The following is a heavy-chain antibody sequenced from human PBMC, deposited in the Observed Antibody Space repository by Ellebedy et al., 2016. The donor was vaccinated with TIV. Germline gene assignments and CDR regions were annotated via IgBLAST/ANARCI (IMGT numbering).Heavy chain of an antibody. D-gene: IGHD3-22*01. Sequence: GESLKISCQGSGYSFTSYWIGWVRQIPGKGLEWMGIIYPGDSDTRYSPSFQGQVTISADKSISTAYLQWSSLKASDTAMYYCARLPLDSSGYYPDDYYYGMDVWGQGTTVTVSS. CDR3: ARLPLDSSGYYPDDYYYGMDV. CDR1: GYSFTSYW. V-gene: IGHV5-51*01. J-gene: IGHJ6*02. CDR2: IYPGDSDT.